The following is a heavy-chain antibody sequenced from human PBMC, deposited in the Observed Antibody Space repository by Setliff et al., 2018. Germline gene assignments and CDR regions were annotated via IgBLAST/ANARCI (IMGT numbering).Heavy chain of an antibody. CDR2: ISGHNGKT. CDR3: AKEPALSLTESIRRSYYDYALDV. D-gene: IGHD3-10*01. V-gene: IGHV1-18*01. CDR1: GYTFEYFG. Sequence: ASVKVSCKASGYTFEYFGISWVRQAPGQGLEWMGWISGHNGKTNIAQKFQGRLTMTTDTTTAYMELWSLASDDTAIYFCAKEPALSLTESIRRSYYDYALDVWGQGTTVTVSS. J-gene: IGHJ6*02.